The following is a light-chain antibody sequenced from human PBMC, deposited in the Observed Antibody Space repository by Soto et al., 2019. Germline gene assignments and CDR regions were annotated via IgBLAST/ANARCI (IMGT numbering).Light chain of an antibody. CDR1: SSDVGGYNY. J-gene: IGLJ1*01. CDR2: EVS. V-gene: IGLV2-14*01. CDR3: SSYTSSNTLVV. Sequence: QSVLTQPAPVFGSPGQSITISCTGTSSDVGGYNYVSWYQQHPGKAPKLMIYEVSNRPSGVSNRFSGSKSGNTASLTISGLQAEDEADYYCSSYTSSNTLVVFGTGTKVTVL.